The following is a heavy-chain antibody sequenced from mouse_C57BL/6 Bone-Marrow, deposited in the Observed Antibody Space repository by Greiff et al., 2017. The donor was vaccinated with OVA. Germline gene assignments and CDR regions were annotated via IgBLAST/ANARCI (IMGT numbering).Heavy chain of an antibody. CDR2: IDPSDSYT. D-gene: IGHD1-1*01. CDR3: EGTTVVATDYFDY. J-gene: IGHJ2*01. Sequence: VQLQQPGAELVMPGASVKLSCKASGYTFTSYWMHWVKQRPGQGLEWIGEIDPSDSYTNYNQKFKGKATLTVDTSSSTAYMQLSSLTSEDSAVYYCEGTTVVATDYFDYWGQGTTLTVSS. V-gene: IGHV1-69*01. CDR1: GYTFTSYW.